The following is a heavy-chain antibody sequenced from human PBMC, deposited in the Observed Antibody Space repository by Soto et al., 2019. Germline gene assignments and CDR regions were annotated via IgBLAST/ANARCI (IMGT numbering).Heavy chain of an antibody. V-gene: IGHV1-18*01. J-gene: IGHJ4*02. Sequence: QVHLVQSGAEVKKPGASVKVSCKASGYTFTSYGITWVRQAPGQGLEWMGWISAHNGNTDYAQKLQGRVIVTRDTSTSXAYXXXXXXXXXXXXXXXXARGRYGDYWGQGALVTVXS. CDR1: GYTFTSYG. CDR3: ARGRYGDY. D-gene: IGHD1-26*01. CDR2: ISAHNGNT.